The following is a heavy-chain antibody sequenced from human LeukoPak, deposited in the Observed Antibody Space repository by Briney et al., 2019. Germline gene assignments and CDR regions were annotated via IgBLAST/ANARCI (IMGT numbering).Heavy chain of an antibody. J-gene: IGHJ4*02. Sequence: GGSLRLSCTASGFSFNNYYMNCVRQAPGKGLEWVSHISSTSGTIHYADSVKGRFTISRDNAKNSLYLQMNSLRDEDTAVYYCARYTGSFVDYWGQGTLVTVSS. D-gene: IGHD1-1*01. CDR2: ISSTSGTI. V-gene: IGHV3-48*02. CDR3: ARYTGSFVDY. CDR1: GFSFNNYY.